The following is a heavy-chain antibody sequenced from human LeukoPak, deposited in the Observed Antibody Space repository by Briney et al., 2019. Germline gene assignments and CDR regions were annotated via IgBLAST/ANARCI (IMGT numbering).Heavy chain of an antibody. Sequence: GGSLRLSCAASGFTFSSFWMSWVRQAPGKGLEWVANIKEDGSEEYHVDSMRGRFTISRDNAKNSLYLQMNSLEAEDTAVYYCAKYTYLYDSGRLLRAFDIWGQGTMVTVSS. CDR2: IKEDGSEE. CDR3: AKYTYLYDSGRLLRAFDI. V-gene: IGHV3-7*01. J-gene: IGHJ3*02. CDR1: GFTFSSFW. D-gene: IGHD3-10*01.